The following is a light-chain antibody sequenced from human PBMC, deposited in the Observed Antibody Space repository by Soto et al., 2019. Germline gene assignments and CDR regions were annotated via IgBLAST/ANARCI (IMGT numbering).Light chain of an antibody. V-gene: IGKV3-20*01. CDR3: QHCGNSRYT. CDR1: QSVRTSD. J-gene: IGKJ2*01. CDR2: GAF. Sequence: EVVLMQSPGTLSLSPGERATLSCRASQSVRTSDVTWYQHQPGQAPRLLIYGAFNRATDIPDRFSGSGSGTDFTLTISRLEAEDFAVYYCQHCGNSRYTFGQGTRLEIK.